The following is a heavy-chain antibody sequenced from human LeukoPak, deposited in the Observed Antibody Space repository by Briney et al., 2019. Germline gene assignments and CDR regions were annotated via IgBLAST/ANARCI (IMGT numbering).Heavy chain of an antibody. Sequence: GGSLRLSCAASGFTFSIYVMTWVRQAPGKGLEWVSTVSGSGGTTYHADSVKGRFTVSGDNSRNTLYLQMNSLRVEDTAVYFCAKTTGYSDYSPFHHWGQGTLVTVSS. D-gene: IGHD4-11*01. CDR1: GFTFSIYV. J-gene: IGHJ1*01. CDR2: VSGSGGTT. V-gene: IGHV3-23*01. CDR3: AKTTGYSDYSPFHH.